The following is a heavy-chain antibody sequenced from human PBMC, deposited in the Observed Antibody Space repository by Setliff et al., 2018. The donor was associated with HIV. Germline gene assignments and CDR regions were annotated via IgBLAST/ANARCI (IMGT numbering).Heavy chain of an antibody. V-gene: IGHV1-18*01. CDR1: GYTFTNYG. CDR2: ISAYSGNT. D-gene: IGHD5-12*01. J-gene: IGHJ4*02. CDR3: ATRIRDGHRGYGYFDF. Sequence: GASVKVSCKASGYTFTNYGISWVRQAPGQGLEWMGWISAYSGNTHYAQKYQGRVTMTTDTSTDTAYMELSSLRPEDTAVYYCATRIRDGHRGYGYFDFWGQGTLVTVSS.